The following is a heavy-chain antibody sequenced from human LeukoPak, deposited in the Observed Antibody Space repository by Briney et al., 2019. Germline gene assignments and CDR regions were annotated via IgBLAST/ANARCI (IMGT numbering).Heavy chain of an antibody. Sequence: SGVSLRLSCAASGFTFSIYAVIWVRQAPGKGLEWVSAFSGSDGSTYYADSVKGRFTISRDNSKNTLYLQMNSLRAEDTAVYYCAKSSPPPLRDWGRGTLVTVSS. CDR2: FSGSDGST. CDR3: AKSSPPPLRD. V-gene: IGHV3-23*01. CDR1: GFTFSIYA. J-gene: IGHJ4*02.